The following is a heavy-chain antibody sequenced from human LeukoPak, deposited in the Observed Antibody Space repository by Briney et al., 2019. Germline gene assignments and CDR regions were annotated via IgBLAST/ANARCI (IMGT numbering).Heavy chain of an antibody. CDR3: ARDRAAAGDTGSWFDP. D-gene: IGHD6-13*01. CDR1: GFTFSSYA. J-gene: IGHJ5*02. CDR2: ISYDGSNK. V-gene: IGHV3-30-3*01. Sequence: PGRSLRLSCAASGFTFSSYAMHWVRQAPGKGLEWVAVISYDGSNKYYADSVKGRFTISRDNSKNTLYLQMNSLRAEDTAVYYCARDRAAAGDTGSWFDPWGQGTLVTVSS.